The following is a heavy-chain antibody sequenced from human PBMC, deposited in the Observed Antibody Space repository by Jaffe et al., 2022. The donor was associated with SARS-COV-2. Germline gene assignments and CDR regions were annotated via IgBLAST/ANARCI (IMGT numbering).Heavy chain of an antibody. Sequence: EVQLVESGGGLVQPGGSLRLSCAASGFTFSSYSMNWVRQAPGKGLEWVSYISSSSSTIYYADSVKGRFTISRDNAKNSLYLQMNSLRAEDTAVYYCARVDSGYDYVGNYYYYYMDVWGKGTTVTVSS. J-gene: IGHJ6*03. V-gene: IGHV3-48*01. D-gene: IGHD5-12*01. CDR2: ISSSSSTI. CDR3: ARVDSGYDYVGNYYYYYMDV. CDR1: GFTFSSYS.